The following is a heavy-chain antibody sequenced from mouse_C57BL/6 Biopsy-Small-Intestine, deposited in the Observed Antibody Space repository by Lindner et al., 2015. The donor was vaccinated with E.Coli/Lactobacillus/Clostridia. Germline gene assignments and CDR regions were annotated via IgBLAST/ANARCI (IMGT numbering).Heavy chain of an antibody. Sequence: VQLQESGPELVRPGVSVKISCKGSGYTFTDYAMHWVKQSHAKSLEWIGVISTYYGNINYNQKFKGKATMTVDKSSSTAYMELARLTSEDSAIYYCANYGNQYYAMDYWGQGTSVTVSS. J-gene: IGHJ4*01. D-gene: IGHD2-1*01. V-gene: IGHV1-67*01. CDR2: ISTYYGNI. CDR3: ANYGNQYYAMDY. CDR1: GYTFTDYA.